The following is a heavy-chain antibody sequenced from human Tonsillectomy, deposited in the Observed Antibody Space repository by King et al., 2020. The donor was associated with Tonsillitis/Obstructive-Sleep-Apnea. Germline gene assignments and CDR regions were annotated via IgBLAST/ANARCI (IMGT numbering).Heavy chain of an antibody. J-gene: IGHJ5*02. D-gene: IGHD2-15*01. CDR2: ISAYNGNT. V-gene: IGHV1-18*01. CDR3: ARDRLITRNCGGGSCYTPNWFDH. CDR1: GYTFTSYG. Sequence: QLVQSGAEVKKPGASVKVSCKASGYTFTSYGISWVRQAPGQGLEWMGWISAYNGNTNYAQKLQGRVTMTTDTSTSTAYMELRSLRSDDTAVYYCARDRLITRNCGGGSCYTPNWFDHWGQGTLVTVSS.